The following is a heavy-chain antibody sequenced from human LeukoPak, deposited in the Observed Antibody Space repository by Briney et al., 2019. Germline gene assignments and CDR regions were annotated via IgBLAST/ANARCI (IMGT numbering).Heavy chain of an antibody. Sequence: GGSLRLACAVSGFTFSSYTMSWVRQARGRGVEWVSGLSGSGGSTYYADSVKGRFTISRDNSKNTLYLQMNSLRAEDTAVYYCAKLVDRPHDVWGKGTTVTVSS. D-gene: IGHD1-26*01. CDR2: LSGSGGST. V-gene: IGHV3-23*01. J-gene: IGHJ6*04. CDR1: GFTFSSYT. CDR3: AKLVDRPHDV.